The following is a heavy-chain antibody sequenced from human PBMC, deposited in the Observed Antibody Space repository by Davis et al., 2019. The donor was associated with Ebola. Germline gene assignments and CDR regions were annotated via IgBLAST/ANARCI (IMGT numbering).Heavy chain of an antibody. CDR3: ARAVTTRYYYYGMDV. CDR2: INAGNGNT. D-gene: IGHD4-17*01. V-gene: IGHV1-3*01. J-gene: IGHJ6*02. CDR1: GYTFTSYA. Sequence: AASVKVSCKASGYTFTSYAMPWVRHAPGQRLAWMGWINAGNGNTKYSQKFQGRVTITRDTSASTAYMELSSLRSEDTAVYYCARAVTTRYYYYGMDVWGQGTTVTVSS.